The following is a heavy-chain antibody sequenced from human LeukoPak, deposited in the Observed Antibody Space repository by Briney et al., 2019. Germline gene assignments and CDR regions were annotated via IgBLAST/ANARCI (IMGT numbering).Heavy chain of an antibody. J-gene: IGHJ5*02. CDR2: ISAYNGNT. Sequence: GASVKVSCKASGYTFTSYGISWVRQAPGQGLEWMGWISAYNGNTNYAQKLQGRVTMTADTSTSTDHMELSSLRSEDTAVYYCARDNSMGDIAWWFHPWGQGTLVTVSS. V-gene: IGHV1-18*01. D-gene: IGHD3-10*01. CDR3: ARDNSMGDIAWWFHP. CDR1: GYTFTSYG.